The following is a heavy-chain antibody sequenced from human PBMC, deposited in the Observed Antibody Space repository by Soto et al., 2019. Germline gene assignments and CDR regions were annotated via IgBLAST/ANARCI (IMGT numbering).Heavy chain of an antibody. J-gene: IGHJ4*02. Sequence: GGSLRLSCAASGFTFDDYAMHWVRQAPGKGLEWVSGISWNSGSIGYADSVKGRFTISRDNAKNSLYLQMNSLRAEDTALYYCAKDRSSSVYGPFDYWGQGTLVTVSS. CDR3: AKDRSSSVYGPFDY. CDR2: ISWNSGSI. CDR1: GFTFDDYA. V-gene: IGHV3-9*01. D-gene: IGHD3-10*01.